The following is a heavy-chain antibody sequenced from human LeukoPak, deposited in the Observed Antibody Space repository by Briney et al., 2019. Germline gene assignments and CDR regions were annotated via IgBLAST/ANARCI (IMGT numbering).Heavy chain of an antibody. V-gene: IGHV1-69-2*01. CDR3: ATGVDTAMAHFDY. Sequence: ASVKVSCKVFGYTFTDYYMHWVQQAPGKGLEWMGLVDPEDGETIYAEKFQGRVTITADTSTDTAYMELSSLRSEDTAVYYCATGVDTAMAHFDYWGQGTLVTVSS. CDR2: VDPEDGET. J-gene: IGHJ4*02. CDR1: GYTFTDYY. D-gene: IGHD5-18*01.